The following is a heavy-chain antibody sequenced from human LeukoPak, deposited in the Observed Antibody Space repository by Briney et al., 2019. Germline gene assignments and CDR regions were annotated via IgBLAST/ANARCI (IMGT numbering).Heavy chain of an antibody. CDR1: GFSLSRNG. D-gene: IGHD3-3*01. Sequence: GGSLRLSCATSGFSLSRNGMHWVRQAPGQGLEWVAFILSDGSYEYYADSVKGRFTISRDTSRNTLFLQMNSLRTEDTAVYYCARDSITIFGVANPAPDYWGQGTLVTVSS. V-gene: IGHV3-30*02. CDR2: ILSDGSYE. CDR3: ARDSITIFGVANPAPDY. J-gene: IGHJ4*02.